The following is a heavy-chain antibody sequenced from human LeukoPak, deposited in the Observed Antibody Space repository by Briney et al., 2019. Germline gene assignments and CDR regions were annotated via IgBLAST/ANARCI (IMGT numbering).Heavy chain of an antibody. D-gene: IGHD6-13*01. CDR2: ISGHNDNT. CDR3: AKQGGSSWRHSDY. J-gene: IGHJ4*02. V-gene: IGHV1-18*01. CDR1: GYTFATYG. Sequence: ASVKVSCKASGYTFATYGITWVRQAPGQGLEWMGWISGHNDNTNYAQNLQGRVTMTTDTSTSTAYMEVTSLRSDDTAVYYCAKQGGSSWRHSDYWGQGTLVTVSS.